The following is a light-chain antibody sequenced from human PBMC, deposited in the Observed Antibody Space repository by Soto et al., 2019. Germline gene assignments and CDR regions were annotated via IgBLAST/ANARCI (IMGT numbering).Light chain of an antibody. CDR1: QSISSY. CDR3: QQSYSIPYT. J-gene: IGKJ2*01. Sequence: DIQMTQSPSSLSASVGDRVTITCRASQSISSYLNWYQQKPGKAPKLLIYAASSLQSGVPSRFNGSGSGTDFTLTISSLQPEDFATYYCQQSYSIPYTFGQGTKVDIK. V-gene: IGKV1-39*01. CDR2: AAS.